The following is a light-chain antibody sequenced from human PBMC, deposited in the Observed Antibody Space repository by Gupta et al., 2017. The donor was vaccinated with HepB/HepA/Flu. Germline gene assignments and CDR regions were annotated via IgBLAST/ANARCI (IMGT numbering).Light chain of an antibody. CDR3: QQYGSSPT. CDR2: GAS. V-gene: IGKV3-20*01. J-gene: IGKJ5*01. Sequence: EIVLTQSPGTLSLSPGERATLSCRASQSVSSSYLAWYQQKPGQAPRLLIYGASSRATGIPDRLSGSGSGTDFTLTISRLEPEDFAVYYCQQYGSSPTFGQGTRLEIK. CDR1: QSVSSSY.